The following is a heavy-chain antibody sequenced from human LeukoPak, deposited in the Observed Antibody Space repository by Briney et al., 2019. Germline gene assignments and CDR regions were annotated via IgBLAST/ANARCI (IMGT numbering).Heavy chain of an antibody. CDR1: GYTFTSYG. Sequence: ASVKVSCKASGYTFTSYGISWVRQAPGQGLEWMGWISAYNGNTNYAQKLQGRVTMTTDTSTSTAYMELRSLRSDDTAVYYCARDLGYSSSWYLPYIAVAAPYFDYWGQGTLVTVSS. D-gene: IGHD6-13*01. CDR2: ISAYNGNT. V-gene: IGHV1-18*01. J-gene: IGHJ4*02. CDR3: ARDLGYSSSWYLPYIAVAAPYFDY.